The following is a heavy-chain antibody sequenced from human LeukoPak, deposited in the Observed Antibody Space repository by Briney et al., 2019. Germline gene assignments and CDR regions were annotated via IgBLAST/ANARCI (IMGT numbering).Heavy chain of an antibody. Sequence: PSETLSLTCAVYGGSSSGYYWSCIRQPPGKGLEWIGEINHSGSTNYNPSLKRRVTISVDTPKNQFSLKLSSVTAADTAVYYCARHLVLRWFDPWGQGTLVTVSS. J-gene: IGHJ5*02. V-gene: IGHV4-34*01. D-gene: IGHD2-15*01. CDR1: GGSSSGYY. CDR3: ARHLVLRWFDP. CDR2: INHSGST.